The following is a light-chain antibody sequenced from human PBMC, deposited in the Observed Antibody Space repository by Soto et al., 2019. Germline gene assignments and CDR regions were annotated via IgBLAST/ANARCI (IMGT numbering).Light chain of an antibody. J-gene: IGLJ1*01. CDR2: DDN. Sequence: QSVLAQPPSVAAAPGQKVTISCSGSSSNIGGNSVSWYQQLPGTAPKLLIYDDNKRPSGIPDRFSGSKSGTSATLGLTGFQTGDEADYYCGSWDSSLSAYVLGNGTKVTVL. V-gene: IGLV1-51*01. CDR3: GSWDSSLSAYV. CDR1: SSNIGGNS.